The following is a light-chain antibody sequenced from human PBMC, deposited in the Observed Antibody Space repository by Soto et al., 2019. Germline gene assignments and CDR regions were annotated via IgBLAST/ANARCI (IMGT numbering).Light chain of an antibody. CDR1: SSDVGAYNY. J-gene: IGLJ2*01. V-gene: IGLV2-14*01. CDR3: SSYTSSSILDVL. Sequence: QSALTQPASVSGSPGQSITISCTGTSSDVGAYNYVSWYQQHPGKAPKVLIYDVSYRPSGVSNRFSGSKSGNTASLTISGLQAEDEADYYCSSYTSSSILDVLFGGGTKLTVL. CDR2: DVS.